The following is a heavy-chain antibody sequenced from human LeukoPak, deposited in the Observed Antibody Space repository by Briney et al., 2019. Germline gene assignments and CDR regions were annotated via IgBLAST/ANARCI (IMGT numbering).Heavy chain of an antibody. J-gene: IGHJ4*02. CDR2: FDPEDAED. CDR3: AAEGQWSLVHYFNS. CDR1: GNTLTDLS. D-gene: IGHD2-15*01. Sequence: ASVKVSCKVSGNTLTDLSIHWVRQAPEKGLDWMGGFDPEDAEDIYAEKFQDRVTMTEDPSTDTAYLELSSLRSEDTAVYYCAAEGQWSLVHYFNSWGQGTLVTVSS. V-gene: IGHV1-24*01.